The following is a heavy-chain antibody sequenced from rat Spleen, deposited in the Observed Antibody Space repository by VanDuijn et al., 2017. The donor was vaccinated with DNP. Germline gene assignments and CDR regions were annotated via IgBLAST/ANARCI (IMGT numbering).Heavy chain of an antibody. CDR1: GFTFNKYY. CDR2: ISSGGDKA. D-gene: IGHD5-1*01. Sequence: EVQLVESGGGLVQSGRSMKLSCAASGFTFNKYYMAWVRQAPTKGLEWVASISSGGDKAYYRDSVKGRFTVSRDNAKSSLYLQMDSLRSEDTATYYCARLSGSWGFDYWGQGVMVTVSS. CDR3: ARLSGSWGFDY. J-gene: IGHJ2*01. V-gene: IGHV5-25*01.